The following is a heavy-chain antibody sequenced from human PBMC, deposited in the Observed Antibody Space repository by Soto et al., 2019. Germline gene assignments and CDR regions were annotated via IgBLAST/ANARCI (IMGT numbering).Heavy chain of an antibody. CDR2: VSIGGST. Sequence: DVQLLESGGGLLQPEGSLRLSCAASGFTFSSYAMGWVRQGPGKGLEWVAVVSIGGSTHYADSVRRRFTISRDNSKNTLSLQMNSLTAADTAVYFCAKRRGAGGHFDYWGQGALVTVSS. CDR3: AKRRGAGGHFDY. D-gene: IGHD2-15*01. V-gene: IGHV3-23*01. J-gene: IGHJ4*02. CDR1: GFTFSSYA.